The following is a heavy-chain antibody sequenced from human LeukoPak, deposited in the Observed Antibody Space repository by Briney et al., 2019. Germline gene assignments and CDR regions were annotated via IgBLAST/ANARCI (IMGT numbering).Heavy chain of an antibody. D-gene: IGHD3-22*01. CDR1: GGSISSYY. CDR3: ARHSSLGSGYYY. V-gene: IGHV4-39*01. J-gene: IGHJ4*02. Sequence: SETLSLTCTVSGGSISSYYWGWIRQPPGKGLEWIGGIYYSGSTYYNPSLKSRVTISVDTSKNQFSLELSSVTAADTAVYYCARHSSLGSGYYYWGQGTLVTVSS. CDR2: IYYSGST.